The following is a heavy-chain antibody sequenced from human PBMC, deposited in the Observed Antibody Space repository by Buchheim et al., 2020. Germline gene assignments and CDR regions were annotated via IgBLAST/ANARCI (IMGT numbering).Heavy chain of an antibody. D-gene: IGHD1-7*01. CDR3: ARELTGTTHYYYYGMDV. Sequence: QVQLVQSGAEVKKPGASVKVSCKASGYTFTSYYMHWVRQAPGQGLEWMGGIIPIFGTANYAQKFQGRVTITADESTSTAYMELSSLRSEDTAVYYCARELTGTTHYYYYGMDVWGQGTT. CDR2: IIPIFGTA. CDR1: GYTFTSYY. J-gene: IGHJ6*02. V-gene: IGHV1-69*01.